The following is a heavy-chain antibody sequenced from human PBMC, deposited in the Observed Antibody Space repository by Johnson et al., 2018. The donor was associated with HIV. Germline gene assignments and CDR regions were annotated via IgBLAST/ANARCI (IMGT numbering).Heavy chain of an antibody. V-gene: IGHV3-66*02. CDR2: IYSGGST. CDR3: ARFECSSASDPVEDEVNAFDI. Sequence: VQLVESGGGLVQPGGSLRLSCAASGFTVSSNYMSWVRQAPGKGLEWVSVIYSGGSTYYADSVKGRFTISRDNSKNTLYLQMHIRRVEDTAGYYCARFECSSASDPVEDEVNAFDIWGQGTMVTVSS. D-gene: IGHD6-6*01. CDR1: GFTVSSNY. J-gene: IGHJ3*02.